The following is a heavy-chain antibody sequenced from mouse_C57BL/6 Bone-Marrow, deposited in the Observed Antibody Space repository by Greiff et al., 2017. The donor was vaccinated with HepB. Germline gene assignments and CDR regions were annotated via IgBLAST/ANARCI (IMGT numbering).Heavy chain of an antibody. CDR1: GYTFTDYY. Sequence: VQLQQSGAELVRPGASVKLSCKASGYTFTDYYINWVKQRPGQGLEWIGEIDPSDSYTNYNQKFKGKSTLTVDKSSSTAYMQLSSLTSEDSAVYYCARGGEEVYWGQGTLVTVSA. V-gene: IGHV1-69*01. J-gene: IGHJ3*01. CDR3: ARGGEEVY. CDR2: IDPSDSYT.